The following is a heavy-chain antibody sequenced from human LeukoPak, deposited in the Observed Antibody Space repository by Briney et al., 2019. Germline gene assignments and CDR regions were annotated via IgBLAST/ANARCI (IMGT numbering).Heavy chain of an antibody. CDR2: INHGGST. D-gene: IGHD6-13*01. CDR1: GGSFSGYY. J-gene: IGHJ4*02. CDR3: ARGIGQQLVHFDY. Sequence: PSETLSLTCAVYGGSFSGYYWSWIRQPPGKGLEWIGEINHGGSTNYNPSLKSRVTISVDTSKNQFSLKLSSVTATDTAVYYCARGIGQQLVHFDYWGQGTLVSVSS. V-gene: IGHV4-34*01.